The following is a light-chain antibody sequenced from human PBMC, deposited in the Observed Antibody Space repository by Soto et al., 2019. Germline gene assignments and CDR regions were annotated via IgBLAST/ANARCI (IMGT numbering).Light chain of an antibody. Sequence: QSALTQPASVSGYPGQSITVSCTGTTSDVGGYDYVAWYQQHPGKAPKLMIYDVSSRPSGVSNRFSGSKSGNTASLTISGLQAEYEADYYCSSYLGSSTLTGVFGTGTKVTVL. CDR3: SSYLGSSTLTGV. CDR2: DVS. CDR1: TSDVGGYDY. V-gene: IGLV2-14*01. J-gene: IGLJ1*01.